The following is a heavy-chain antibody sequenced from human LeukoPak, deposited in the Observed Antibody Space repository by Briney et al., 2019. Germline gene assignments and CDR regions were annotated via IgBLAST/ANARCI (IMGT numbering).Heavy chain of an antibody. J-gene: IGHJ4*02. D-gene: IGHD6-13*01. V-gene: IGHV1-46*03. Sequence: GASVKVSCKASGYTFTSYYMHWVRQAPGQGLEWMGIINPSGGSTSYAQKFQGRVTMTRDTSTSTAYMELSSLRSEDTAVYYCASDGIAAAGTNYWGQGTLVTVSS. CDR2: INPSGGST. CDR1: GYTFTSYY. CDR3: ASDGIAAAGTNY.